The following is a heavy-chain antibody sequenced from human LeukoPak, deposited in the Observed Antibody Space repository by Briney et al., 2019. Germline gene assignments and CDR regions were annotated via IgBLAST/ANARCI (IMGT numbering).Heavy chain of an antibody. Sequence: ASVKVSCKASGYTFTSYGISWVRQAPGQGLEWMGWISAYNGNTNYAQKLQGRVTMTTDTSTSTAYMELRSLRSDDTAVYYCAREDSSSWYPLPDYWGQGTLVTVSS. D-gene: IGHD6-13*01. V-gene: IGHV1-18*01. CDR3: AREDSSSWYPLPDY. CDR2: ISAYNGNT. CDR1: GYTFTSYG. J-gene: IGHJ4*02.